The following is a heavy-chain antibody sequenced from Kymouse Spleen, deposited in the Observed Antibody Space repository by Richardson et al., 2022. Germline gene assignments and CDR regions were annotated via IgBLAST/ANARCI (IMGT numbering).Heavy chain of an antibody. CDR1: GFTFDDYA. Sequence: EVQLVESGGGLVQPGRSLRLSCAASGFTFDDYAMHWVRQAPGKGLEWVSGISWNSGSIGYADSVKGRFTISRDNAKNSLYLQMNSLRAEDTALYYCAKDKSITGTTWYFDYWGQGTLVTVSS. V-gene: IGHV3-9*01. D-gene: IGHD1-7*01. CDR3: AKDKSITGTTWYFDY. CDR2: ISWNSGSI. J-gene: IGHJ4*02.